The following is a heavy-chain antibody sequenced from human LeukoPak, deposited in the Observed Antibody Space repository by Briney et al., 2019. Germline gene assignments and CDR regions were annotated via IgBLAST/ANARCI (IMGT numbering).Heavy chain of an antibody. J-gene: IGHJ4*02. Sequence: SVKVSCKASGGTFSSYAISWVRQAPGQGLEWMGRIIPILGIANYAQKFQGRVTITADKPTSTAYMELSSLRSEDTAVYYCARDRLTQQLVYFDYWGQGTLVTVSS. CDR1: GGTFSSYA. CDR2: IIPILGIA. D-gene: IGHD6-13*01. CDR3: ARDRLTQQLVYFDY. V-gene: IGHV1-69*04.